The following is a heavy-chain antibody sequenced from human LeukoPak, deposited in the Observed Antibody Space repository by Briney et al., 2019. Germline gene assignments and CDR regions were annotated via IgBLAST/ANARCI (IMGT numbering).Heavy chain of an antibody. CDR3: ARDLYYDYVWGSYRYPAFDY. J-gene: IGHJ4*02. D-gene: IGHD3-16*02. CDR2: IYYSGST. V-gene: IGHV4-39*07. Sequence: PSETLSLTCTVSGGSISSSSYYWGWIRQPPGKGLEWIGSIYYSGSTYYNPSLKSRVTISVDTSKNQFSLKLSSVTAADTAVYYCARDLYYDYVWGSYRYPAFDYWGQGTLVTVSS. CDR1: GGSISSSSYY.